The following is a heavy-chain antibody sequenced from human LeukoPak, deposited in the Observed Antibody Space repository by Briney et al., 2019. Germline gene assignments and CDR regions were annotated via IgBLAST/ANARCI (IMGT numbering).Heavy chain of an antibody. V-gene: IGHV5-51*01. D-gene: IGHD3-22*01. CDR1: GYSFTSYW. J-gene: IGHJ4*02. Sequence: GSLKISCKGSGYSFTSYWIGWVRQMPGKGLEWMGIIYPGDSDTRYSPSFQGQVTISADKSISTAYLQWSSLKASDTAMYYCARRTYYYDSSGYLWYFDYWGQGTLVTVSS. CDR3: ARRTYYYDSSGYLWYFDY. CDR2: IYPGDSDT.